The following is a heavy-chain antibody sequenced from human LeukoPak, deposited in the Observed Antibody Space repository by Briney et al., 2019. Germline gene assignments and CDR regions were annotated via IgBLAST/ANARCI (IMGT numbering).Heavy chain of an antibody. D-gene: IGHD3-22*01. CDR3: AKGSYYDSSGSFYFDY. V-gene: IGHV3-23*01. CDR2: ISGSGDNT. Sequence: GGSLRLFCAASGFTFSSYAMSWVRQAPGKGLEWVSGISGSGDNTYYADSVKGRFTISRDTSKNTLYVQVNSLGTEDTAAYYCAKGSYYDSSGSFYFDYWGQGTLVTVSS. J-gene: IGHJ4*02. CDR1: GFTFSSYA.